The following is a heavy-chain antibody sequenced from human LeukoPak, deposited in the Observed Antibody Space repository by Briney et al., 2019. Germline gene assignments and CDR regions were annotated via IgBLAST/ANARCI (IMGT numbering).Heavy chain of an antibody. CDR2: TSGSGSST. Sequence: PGGSLRLSCAASGFTFSSYAMSWVRQAPGKGLEWVSGTSGSGSSTYYADSVKGRFTISRDSSKNTLYLQMNSLRAEDTAVYYCAKNRYSSGWYYFDYWGQGTLVTVSS. V-gene: IGHV3-23*01. D-gene: IGHD6-19*01. J-gene: IGHJ4*02. CDR3: AKNRYSSGWYYFDY. CDR1: GFTFSSYA.